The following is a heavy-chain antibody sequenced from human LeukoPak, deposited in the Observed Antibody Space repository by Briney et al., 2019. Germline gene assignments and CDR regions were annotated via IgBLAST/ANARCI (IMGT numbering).Heavy chain of an antibody. CDR1: GASISSSEW. Sequence: SGTLSLTCVVSGASISSSEWWSWVRRPPGKGLEWIGEIYQSTRTNYNPSLKSRVTISADKSKDQFSLNLTSVTAADTAVYYCARGDSSGYPADWGQGSLVTVSS. D-gene: IGHD3-22*01. CDR2: IYQSTRT. CDR3: ARGDSSGYPAD. J-gene: IGHJ4*02. V-gene: IGHV4-4*02.